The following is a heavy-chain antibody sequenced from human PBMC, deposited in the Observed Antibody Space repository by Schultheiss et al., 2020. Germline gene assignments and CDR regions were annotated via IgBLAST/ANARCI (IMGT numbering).Heavy chain of an antibody. CDR2: IYYSGST. D-gene: IGHD5-18*01. Sequence: SETLSLTCTVSGGSISSSSYYWSWIRQPPGKGLEWIGYIYYSGSTNYNPSLKSRVTISVDTSKNQFSLKLSSVTAADTAVYYCARVPEYSYGPYYYYYGMDVWGQGTTVTVSS. CDR3: ARVPEYSYGPYYYYYGMDV. CDR1: GGSISSSSYY. V-gene: IGHV4-61*01. J-gene: IGHJ6*02.